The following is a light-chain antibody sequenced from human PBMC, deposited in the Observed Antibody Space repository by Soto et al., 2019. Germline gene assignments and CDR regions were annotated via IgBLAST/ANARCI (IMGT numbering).Light chain of an antibody. V-gene: IGLV2-8*01. CDR3: ASYGGSNNVL. J-gene: IGLJ2*01. CDR2: EVS. CDR1: RSDVGGYNY. Sequence: QSALTQPPSGSGSPGQSVTISCTGTRSDVGGYNYVSWYQQHPGKAPKLMIYEVSKRPSGVPDRFSGSKSGNTASLTVSGLQAEDEADYYCASYGGSNNVLFGGGTKLTVL.